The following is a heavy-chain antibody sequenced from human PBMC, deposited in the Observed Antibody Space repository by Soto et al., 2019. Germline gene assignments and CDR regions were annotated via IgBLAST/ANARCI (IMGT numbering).Heavy chain of an antibody. CDR3: AGGIAARPLGY. D-gene: IGHD6-6*01. Sequence: SETLSLTCTVSGGSINTNGYYWAWIRQPPWKGLELIGSIYYSGTTYYNSSLKSRVIISSDMSKNQFSLKLSSVTAADTAVYYCAGGIAARPLGYWGQGTLVTGLL. CDR1: GGSINTNGYY. V-gene: IGHV4-39*07. J-gene: IGHJ4*02. CDR2: IYYSGTT.